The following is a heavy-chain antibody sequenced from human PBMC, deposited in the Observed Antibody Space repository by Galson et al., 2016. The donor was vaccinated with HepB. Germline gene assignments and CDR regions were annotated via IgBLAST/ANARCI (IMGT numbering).Heavy chain of an antibody. CDR2: FHGGANT. Sequence: SLRLSCAASGYTVGSDFMTWVRQAPGEGLEWVSMFHGGANTYYADSVKGRFTISRDTSKNTLYLQMNSLSVEDTAIYYCACRAAWGQGTLVTVSS. CDR3: ACRAA. J-gene: IGHJ4*02. V-gene: IGHV3-53*01. D-gene: IGHD2-15*01. CDR1: GYTVGSDF.